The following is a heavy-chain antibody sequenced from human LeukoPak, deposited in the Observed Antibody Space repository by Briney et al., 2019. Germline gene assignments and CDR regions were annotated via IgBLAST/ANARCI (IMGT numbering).Heavy chain of an antibody. CDR2: IKSKTDGGTT. J-gene: IGHJ4*02. V-gene: IGHV3-15*01. Sequence: PGGSLRLSCAASGFTFSNVWMSWVRQAPGKGLEWVGRIKSKTDGGTTDYAAPVKGRFTISRDDSNNTLNLQMNSLKTEDTAVYYCTPRIAVAGSLDYWGQGTLVTVSS. CDR1: GFTFSNVW. D-gene: IGHD6-19*01. CDR3: TPRIAVAGSLDY.